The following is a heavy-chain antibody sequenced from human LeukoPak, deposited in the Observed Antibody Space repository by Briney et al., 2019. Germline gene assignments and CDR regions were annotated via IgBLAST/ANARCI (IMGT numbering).Heavy chain of an antibody. Sequence: GGSLRLSCAASGFTFSSYGMHWVRQAPGKGLEWVSSISSSSSYIYYADSVKGRFTISRDNAKNSLYLQMNSLRAEDTAVYYCARDYYGDNEATFDYWGQGTLVTVSS. V-gene: IGHV3-21*01. D-gene: IGHD4-17*01. CDR3: ARDYYGDNEATFDY. CDR1: GFTFSSYG. J-gene: IGHJ4*02. CDR2: ISSSSSYI.